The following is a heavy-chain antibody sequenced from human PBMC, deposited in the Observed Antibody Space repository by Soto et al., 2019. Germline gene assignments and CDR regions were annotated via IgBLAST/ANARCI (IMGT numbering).Heavy chain of an antibody. CDR3: AKADSGAAAGLDY. CDR2: ISGSGAST. Sequence: PRLSCAASGFTFRSYAMSWVRQAPGKGLEWVSAISGSGASTYDADSVKGRFTISRDNSKSTLYLQMNSLRAEDTAVYYCAKADSGAAAGLDYWGQGTLVTVSS. CDR1: GFTFRSYA. D-gene: IGHD6-13*01. V-gene: IGHV3-23*01. J-gene: IGHJ4*02.